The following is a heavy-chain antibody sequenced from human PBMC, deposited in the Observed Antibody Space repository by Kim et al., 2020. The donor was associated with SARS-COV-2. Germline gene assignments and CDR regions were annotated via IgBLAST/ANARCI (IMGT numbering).Heavy chain of an antibody. V-gene: IGHV1-69*13. Sequence: SVKVSCKASGGTFSSYAISWVRQAPGQGLEWMGGIIPIFGTANYAQKFQGRVTITADESTSTAYMELSSLRSEDTAVYYCAREIRTWAYSSYYYYYGMDVWGQGTTVTVSS. D-gene: IGHD6-13*01. CDR1: GGTFSSYA. CDR3: AREIRTWAYSSYYYYYGMDV. CDR2: IIPIFGTA. J-gene: IGHJ6*02.